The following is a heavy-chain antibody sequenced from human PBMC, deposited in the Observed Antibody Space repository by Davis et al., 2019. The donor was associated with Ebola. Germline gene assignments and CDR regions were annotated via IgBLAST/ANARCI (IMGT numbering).Heavy chain of an antibody. J-gene: IGHJ3*02. V-gene: IGHV3-74*01. CDR2: INSDGSST. CDR3: ARPQMGRYSSSWYSAFDI. D-gene: IGHD6-13*01. Sequence: GESLKISCGASGFTFSSYWMHWVRQAPGKGLVWVSRINSDGSSTSYADSVKGRFTISRDNAKNTLYLQMNSLRAEDTAVYYCARPQMGRYSSSWYSAFDIWGQGTMVTVSS. CDR1: GFTFSSYW.